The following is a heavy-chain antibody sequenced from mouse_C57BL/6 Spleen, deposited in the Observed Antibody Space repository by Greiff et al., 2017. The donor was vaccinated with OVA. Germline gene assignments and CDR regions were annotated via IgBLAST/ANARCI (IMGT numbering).Heavy chain of an antibody. CDR2: IDPSDSYT. J-gene: IGHJ3*01. Sequence: VQLQQPGAELVRPGTSVKLSCKASGYTFTSYWMHWVKQRPGQGLEWIGVIDPSDSYTNYNQKFKGKATLTVDTSSSTAYMQLSSLTSEDSAVYYCARSGDWFADWGQGTMVTVSA. CDR1: GYTFTSYW. V-gene: IGHV1-59*01. CDR3: ARSGDWFAD.